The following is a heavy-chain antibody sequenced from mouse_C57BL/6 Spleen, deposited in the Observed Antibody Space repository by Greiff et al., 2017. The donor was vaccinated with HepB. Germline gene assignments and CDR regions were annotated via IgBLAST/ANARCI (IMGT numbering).Heavy chain of an antibody. Sequence: LVRPGTSVKLSCKASGYTFTSYWMHWVKQRPGQGLEWIGVIDPSDSYTNYNQKFKGKATLTVDTSSSTAYMQLSSLTSEDSAVYYCAREYYGSSPYYFDYWGQGTTLTVSS. CDR3: AREYYGSSPYYFDY. CDR2: IDPSDSYT. V-gene: IGHV1-59*01. J-gene: IGHJ2*01. CDR1: GYTFTSYW. D-gene: IGHD1-1*01.